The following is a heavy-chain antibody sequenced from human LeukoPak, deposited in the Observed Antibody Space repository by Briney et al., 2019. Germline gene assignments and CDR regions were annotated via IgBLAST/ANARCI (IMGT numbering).Heavy chain of an antibody. Sequence: GGSLRLSCAASGFTFSDYYMTWVRQAPGKGLEWVSLIYSDGRTYYADSVKGRFTISRDNSKNTLYLQMNSLRAEDTAVYYCARESSGFDIWGQGTMVTVSS. CDR3: ARESSGFDI. CDR2: IYSDGRT. CDR1: GFTFSDYY. V-gene: IGHV3-53*01. J-gene: IGHJ3*02.